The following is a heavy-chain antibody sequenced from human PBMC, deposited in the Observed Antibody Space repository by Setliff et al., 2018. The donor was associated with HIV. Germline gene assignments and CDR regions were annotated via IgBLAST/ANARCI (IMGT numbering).Heavy chain of an antibody. J-gene: IGHJ1*01. CDR1: GGSIKSSSYY. Sequence: SETLSLTCTVSGGSIKSSSYYWGWIRQPPGKGLEWIGSIYYSGNTYYNPSLKSRVTISVDTSRNQFSLRLSSVTAADTAIYYCAGVPTSSWYVTTQRTKEYFHHWGQGTLVTVSS. CDR3: AGVPTSSWYVTTQRTKEYFHH. D-gene: IGHD6-13*01. CDR2: IYYSGNT. V-gene: IGHV4-39*07.